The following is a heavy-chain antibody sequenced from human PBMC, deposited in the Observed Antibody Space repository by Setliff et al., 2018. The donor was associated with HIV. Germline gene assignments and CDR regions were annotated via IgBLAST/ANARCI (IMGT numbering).Heavy chain of an antibody. V-gene: IGHV3-30*04. J-gene: IGHJ6*02. D-gene: IGHD3-10*01. CDR3: ASTGLLLPRFGASYYYYGMDV. Sequence: GGSLRLSCAASGFTFGDYAIHWVRQAPGKGLEWVAVISYDGSYKNYADSVKGRFNISRDNAKNSLYLQMSSLRAEDTAVYFCASTGLLLPRFGASYYYYGMDVWGQGTTVTVSS. CDR1: GFTFGDYA. CDR2: ISYDGSYK.